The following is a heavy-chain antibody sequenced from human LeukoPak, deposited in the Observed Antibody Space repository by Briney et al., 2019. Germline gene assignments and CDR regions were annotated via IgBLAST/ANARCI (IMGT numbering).Heavy chain of an antibody. CDR1: GFILSRYA. CDR2: VWSDGTRE. CDR3: ARDRSVGRQGYGDYHVGEWFDP. J-gene: IGHJ5*02. D-gene: IGHD4-17*01. Sequence: GGSLRLSCAASGFILSRYAMHWVRQAPGTGLEWVAVVWSDGTREYYIDSVKGRFTISRDNSKNTLYLQMNSLRAEDTAVYYCARDRSVGRQGYGDYHVGEWFDPWGQGTLVTVSS. V-gene: IGHV3-33*01.